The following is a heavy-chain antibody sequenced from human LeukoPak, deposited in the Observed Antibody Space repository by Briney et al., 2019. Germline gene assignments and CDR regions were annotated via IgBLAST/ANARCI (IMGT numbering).Heavy chain of an antibody. CDR3: ARVSSRWPKTYFDY. Sequence: GGPLRLSCAASGFTFSSYWMSWVRQAPGKGLEWVANIKQDGSEKYYVDSVKGRFTVSRDNAKNSLYLQMNSLRAEDTAVYYCARVSSRWPKTYFDYWGQGTLVPVSS. V-gene: IGHV3-7*01. D-gene: IGHD6-13*01. CDR1: GFTFSSYW. CDR2: IKQDGSEK. J-gene: IGHJ4*02.